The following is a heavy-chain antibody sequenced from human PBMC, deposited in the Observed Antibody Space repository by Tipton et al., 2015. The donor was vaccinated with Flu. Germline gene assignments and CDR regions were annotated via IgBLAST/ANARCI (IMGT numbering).Heavy chain of an antibody. CDR2: IYYSGST. Sequence: TLSLTCSVSGYSIRSGYYWGWIRQPPGKGLEWIGYIYYSGSTYYNPSLKSRVTISVDTSQNQFSLKLSSVTAADTAVYYCARALNYWPEAIRRWFDPWGQGTLVTVSS. CDR1: GYSIRSGYY. CDR3: ARALNYWPEAIRRWFDP. D-gene: IGHD1-7*01. J-gene: IGHJ5*02. V-gene: IGHV4-31*03.